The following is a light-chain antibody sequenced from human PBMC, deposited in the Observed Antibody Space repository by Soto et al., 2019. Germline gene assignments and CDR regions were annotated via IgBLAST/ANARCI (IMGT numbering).Light chain of an antibody. CDR2: GAS. J-gene: IGKJ1*01. CDR3: QQYNKWPPWT. Sequence: IVLTQSPATLALSPWERATLSCRASQSVSSSYLAWYQQKPGQAPRLLIYGASSRATGIPARFSGSGSGTEFTLTISSLQSEDFAVYYCQQYNKWPPWTFGQGTKVDIK. V-gene: IGKV3D-15*01. CDR1: QSVSSSY.